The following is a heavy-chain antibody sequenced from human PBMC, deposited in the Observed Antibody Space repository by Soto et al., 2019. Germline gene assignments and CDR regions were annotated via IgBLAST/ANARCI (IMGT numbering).Heavy chain of an antibody. D-gene: IGHD6-6*01. V-gene: IGHV1-69*02. CDR1: GGTFSSYT. CDR2: IIPILGIA. Sequence: QVQLVQSGAEVKKPGSSVKVSCKASGGTFSSYTISWVRQAPGQGLEWMGRIIPILGIANYAQKFQGRVTITADKSTSTAYMELSSLRSEDTAVYYCSRGGIAARLFEFDYYCYTMDVWGKGTTVTVSS. CDR3: SRGGIAARLFEFDYYCYTMDV. J-gene: IGHJ6*03.